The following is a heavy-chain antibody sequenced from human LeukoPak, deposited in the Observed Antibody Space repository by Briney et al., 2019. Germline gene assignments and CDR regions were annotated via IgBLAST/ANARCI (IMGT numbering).Heavy chain of an antibody. J-gene: IGHJ4*02. CDR3: ARDRNPFVVVPAAIAFDY. V-gene: IGHV3-20*04. D-gene: IGHD2-2*01. CDR2: INWNGGST. Sequence: PGGSLRLSCAASGFTFDDYGMSWVRQAPGKGLGWVSGINWNGGSTGYADSVKGRFTISRDNAKNSLYLQMNSLRAEDTALYYCARDRNPFVVVPAAIAFDYWGQGTLVTVSS. CDR1: GFTFDDYG.